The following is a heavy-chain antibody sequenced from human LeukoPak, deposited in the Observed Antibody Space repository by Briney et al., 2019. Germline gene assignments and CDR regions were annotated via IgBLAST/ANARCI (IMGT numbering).Heavy chain of an antibody. V-gene: IGHV4-59*01. Sequence: SETLSLTCMVSGGSISSYYWSWIRQPPGKGLEWIGYIYYSGSTNYNPSLKSRVTISVDTSKNQFSLKLSSVTAADTAVYYCARFGVVTAAYYYYYMDVWGKGTTVTVSS. D-gene: IGHD2-21*02. CDR1: GGSISSYY. CDR3: ARFGVVTAAYYYYYMDV. J-gene: IGHJ6*03. CDR2: IYYSGST.